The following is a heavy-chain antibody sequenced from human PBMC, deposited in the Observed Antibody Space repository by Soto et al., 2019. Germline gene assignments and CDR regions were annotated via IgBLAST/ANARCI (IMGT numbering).Heavy chain of an antibody. V-gene: IGHV3-23*01. CDR1: GFTFSSYA. CDR2: ISGSGGST. Sequence: GGSLRLSCAASGFTFSSYAMSWVRQAPGKGLEWVSAISGSGGSTYYADSVKGRFTISRDNSKNTQYLQMNSLRAEDTSVYYCAKDSFGWNPTCIFDYWGQGTLVTVSS. J-gene: IGHJ4*02. CDR3: AKDSFGWNPTCIFDY. D-gene: IGHD1-1*01.